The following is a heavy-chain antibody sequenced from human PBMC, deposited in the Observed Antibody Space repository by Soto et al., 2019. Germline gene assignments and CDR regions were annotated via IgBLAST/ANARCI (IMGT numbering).Heavy chain of an antibody. D-gene: IGHD3-16*01. V-gene: IGHV3-7*01. CDR2: IKQGGNEK. CDR3: VGALTYEVPYYYYGMDV. J-gene: IGHJ6*02. CDR1: GFMFSTYL. Sequence: GSLRLSCEASGFMFSTYLMSWVRQAPGKGLEWVANIKQGGNEKFYVDSVKGRFTISRDNAKKSLFLQMSSLRPEDTAVYYCVGALTYEVPYYYYGMDVWGQGTTVTVS.